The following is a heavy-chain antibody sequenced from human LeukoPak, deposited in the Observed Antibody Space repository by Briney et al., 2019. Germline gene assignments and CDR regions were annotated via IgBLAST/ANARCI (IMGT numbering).Heavy chain of an antibody. D-gene: IGHD1-26*01. J-gene: IGHJ4*02. Sequence: GGSLRLSCAASGFTFSSYGMHGVRQAPGKGLEWVAVISYDGSNKYYADSVKGRFTISRDNSKNTLYLQMNSLRAEDTAVYYCATNSGFDYWGQGTLVTVSS. V-gene: IGHV3-30*03. CDR1: GFTFSSYG. CDR3: ATNSGFDY. CDR2: ISYDGSNK.